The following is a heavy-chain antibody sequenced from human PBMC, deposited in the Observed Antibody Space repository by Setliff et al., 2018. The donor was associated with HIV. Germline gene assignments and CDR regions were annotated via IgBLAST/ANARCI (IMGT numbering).Heavy chain of an antibody. V-gene: IGHV4-31*03. Sequence: SETLSLTCTVSGGSISSGGYYWSWIRQHPGKGLEWIGYIYYSGSTYYNPSLKSRVTISVDTSKNQFSLKLSSVTAADTAVYYCARGGTYYYDSSGYYRHFDYWGQGTLVTVSS. D-gene: IGHD3-22*01. CDR2: IYYSGST. CDR1: GGSISSGGYY. J-gene: IGHJ4*02. CDR3: ARGGTYYYDSSGYYRHFDY.